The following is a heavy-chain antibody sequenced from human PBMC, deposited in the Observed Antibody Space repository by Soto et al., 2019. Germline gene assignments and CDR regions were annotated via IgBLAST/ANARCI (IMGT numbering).Heavy chain of an antibody. CDR1: GSSISETTW. D-gene: IGHD7-27*01. Sequence: SETLSLTCTVSGSSISETTWWSWVRQPPGKGLEWIGDISHSGSANYNPSLKSRVTMSVDRSKNQISLILTSVTAADTAVYYCQLTRGGLFIMDVWGQGTKVTVSS. V-gene: IGHV4-4*02. CDR3: QLTRGGLFIMDV. J-gene: IGHJ6*02. CDR2: ISHSGSA.